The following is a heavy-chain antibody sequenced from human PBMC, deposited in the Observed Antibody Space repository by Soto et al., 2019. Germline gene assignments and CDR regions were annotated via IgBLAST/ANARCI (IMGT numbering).Heavy chain of an antibody. D-gene: IGHD5-12*01. CDR1: GFTFSSYA. CDR2: ISYDGSNK. CDR3: ARGAIGAEMATIKRQYYFDY. J-gene: IGHJ4*02. Sequence: QVQLVESGGGVVQPGRSLRLSCAASGFTFSSYAMHWVRQAPGKGLEWVAVISYDGSNKYYADSVKGRFTISRDNSKNTLYLQMNSLRAEDTAVYYCARGAIGAEMATIKRQYYFDYWGQGTLVTVSS. V-gene: IGHV3-30-3*01.